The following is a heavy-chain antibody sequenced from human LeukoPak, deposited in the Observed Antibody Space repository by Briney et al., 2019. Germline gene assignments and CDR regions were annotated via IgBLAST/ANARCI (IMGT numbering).Heavy chain of an antibody. V-gene: IGHV3-21*01. Sequence: GGSLRLSCAASGFTFSSYWMSWVRQAPGKGLEWVSSISSSSRYIHYADSVKGRFTISRDNAKNSLYLQMNSLRAEDTAVYYCARGFVVVPAAVDYWGQGTLVTVSS. D-gene: IGHD2-2*01. CDR2: ISSSSRYI. CDR1: GFTFSSYW. J-gene: IGHJ4*02. CDR3: ARGFVVVPAAVDY.